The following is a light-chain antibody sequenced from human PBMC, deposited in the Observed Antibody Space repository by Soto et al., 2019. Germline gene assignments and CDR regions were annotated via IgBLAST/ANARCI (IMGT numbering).Light chain of an antibody. CDR3: QQYGSSPLT. Sequence: EIVMTQSPATLSVSPGERATLSCRASQNVLSNLAWYQQKPGQAPRLLIYGASSRASAVPDRFSGSGSGADFTLTISRLEPEDFAVYYCQQYGSSPLTFGGGTKVDI. J-gene: IGKJ4*01. CDR1: QNVLSN. CDR2: GAS. V-gene: IGKV3-20*01.